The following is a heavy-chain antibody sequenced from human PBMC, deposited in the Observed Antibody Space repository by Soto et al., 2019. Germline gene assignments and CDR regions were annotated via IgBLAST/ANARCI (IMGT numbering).Heavy chain of an antibody. CDR3: ARDSLYCSASSCAWGR. J-gene: IGHJ4*02. CDR2: ISVSGTYI. D-gene: IGHD2-2*01. CDR1: GFTFSIYS. Sequence: EEQLVESGGGLVKPGGSRRLSCAASGFTFSIYSMNWVRQAPGKGPEWVSSISVSGTYIYYADSVKGRFTISRDNAKNSLYLQMDSLRAEDTAVYYCARDSLYCSASSCAWGRWGQGTLVTVSS. V-gene: IGHV3-21*02.